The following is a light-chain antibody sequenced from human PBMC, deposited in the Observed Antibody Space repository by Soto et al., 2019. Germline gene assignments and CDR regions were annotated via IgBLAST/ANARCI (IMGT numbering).Light chain of an antibody. V-gene: IGKV1-27*01. J-gene: IGKJ4*01. CDR1: QGISNY. Sequence: DIQMTQSPSSLSASVGDRVTITCRASQGISNYLAWYQQKPGKVPKLLIYAASTLQSVVPSRFSGSGSGTDFTITISSLQPEDVATYYCQKYNSAPPTFGGGTKVEIK. CDR3: QKYNSAPPT. CDR2: AAS.